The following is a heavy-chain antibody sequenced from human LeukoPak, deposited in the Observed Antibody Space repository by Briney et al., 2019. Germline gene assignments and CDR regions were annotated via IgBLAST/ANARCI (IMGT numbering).Heavy chain of an antibody. J-gene: IGHJ4*02. CDR3: ARGARAGYNLEPFDY. CDR1: GGSMSSYY. V-gene: IGHV4-59*08. D-gene: IGHD5-24*01. Sequence: SETLSLTCTVSGGSMSSYYWSWIRQPPGKGLEWIGYIYYSGSTKYNTSLKSRVTISVVTSKNQFSLKLSSVTAADTAVYYCARGARAGYNLEPFDYWGQGTLVTVSS. CDR2: IYYSGST.